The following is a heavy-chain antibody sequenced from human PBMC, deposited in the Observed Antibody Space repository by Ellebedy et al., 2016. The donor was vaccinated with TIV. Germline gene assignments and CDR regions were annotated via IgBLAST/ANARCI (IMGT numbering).Heavy chain of an antibody. J-gene: IGHJ4*02. CDR2: INPDSGVT. CDR1: GYIFTNIY. Sequence: AASVKVSCKASGYIFTNIYLHWVRQAPGQGLEWMGWINPDSGVTNYARKFQGRVTMTRDTSISTAYMELSSLRSDDTAVYYCARDRFGGPLRYADYWGQGTLVTVSS. D-gene: IGHD3-16*01. CDR3: ARDRFGGPLRYADY. V-gene: IGHV1-2*02.